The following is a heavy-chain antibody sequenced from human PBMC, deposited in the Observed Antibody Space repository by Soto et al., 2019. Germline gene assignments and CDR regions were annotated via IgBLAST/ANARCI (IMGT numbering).Heavy chain of an antibody. CDR2: IYWDDDK. CDR3: AHSGLRYFDWLPTYGMDV. CDR1: GFSLSTSGVG. J-gene: IGHJ6*02. V-gene: IGHV2-5*02. D-gene: IGHD3-9*01. Sequence: QITLKESGPTLVKPTQTLTLTCTFSGFSLSTSGVGVGWIRQPPGKALEWLALIYWDDDKRYSPSLKSRLTITKDTSKNQVVLTMTNMDPVDTAPYYCAHSGLRYFDWLPTYGMDVWGQGTTVTVSS.